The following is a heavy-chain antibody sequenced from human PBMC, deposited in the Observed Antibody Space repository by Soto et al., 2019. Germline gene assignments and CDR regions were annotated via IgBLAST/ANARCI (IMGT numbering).Heavy chain of an antibody. CDR1: GYTFTSYA. CDR2: INAGNGNT. J-gene: IGHJ5*02. Sequence: ASVKVSCKASGYTFTSYAMHWVRQAPGQRLEWMGWINAGNGNTKYSQKFQGRVTITRDTSASTAYMELRSLRSEDTAVYYCAKSSTIKLYNWFDPWGQGTLLTVSS. D-gene: IGHD2-2*01. V-gene: IGHV1-3*01. CDR3: AKSSTIKLYNWFDP.